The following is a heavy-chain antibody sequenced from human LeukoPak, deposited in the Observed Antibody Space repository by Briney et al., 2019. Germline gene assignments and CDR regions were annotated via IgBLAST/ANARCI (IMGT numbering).Heavy chain of an antibody. J-gene: IGHJ4*02. CDR2: FYYSGST. CDR1: DGSVSSSNYY. D-gene: IGHD3-22*01. Sequence: SETLSLTCTVSDGSVSSSNYYWGWIRQPPGKGLEWIGSFYYSGSTYYNPSLKSRVTISVDTSKNQFSLKLSSVTAADTAVYYCARLRTPNYDSSGYPIFDYWGQGTLVTVSS. CDR3: ARLRTPNYDSSGYPIFDY. V-gene: IGHV4-39*07.